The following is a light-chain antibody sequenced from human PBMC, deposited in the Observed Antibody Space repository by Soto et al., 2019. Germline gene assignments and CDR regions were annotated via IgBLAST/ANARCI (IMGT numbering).Light chain of an antibody. V-gene: IGLV2-14*01. J-gene: IGLJ2*01. CDR1: SSDVGGYNY. Sequence: QSALTQPASVSGSPGQSITISCTGTSSDVGGYNYVSWYQQHPGKAPKLMIYAVSNRPSGVSNRFSGSKSGNTASLTISGLQAEDEDDYYCSSYTSSSTLLFGGGTKLIVL. CDR2: AVS. CDR3: SSYTSSSTLL.